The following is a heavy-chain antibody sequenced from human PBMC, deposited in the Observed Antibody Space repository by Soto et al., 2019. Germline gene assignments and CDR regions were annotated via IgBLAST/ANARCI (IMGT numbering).Heavy chain of an antibody. CDR2: ITIDGSRK. V-gene: IGHV3-30*03. Sequence: QVQLEESGGGVVQPGRSLRLSCVASGFSFSTSDMQWVRQAPGKGPEWVAHITIDGSRKYYADYVKGRFTVSRENYKNTVYLQINSLRPDETALYYCTRGPTHGAFYIWGQGTMGTVSS. J-gene: IGHJ3*02. CDR1: GFSFSTSD. CDR3: TRGPTHGAFYI.